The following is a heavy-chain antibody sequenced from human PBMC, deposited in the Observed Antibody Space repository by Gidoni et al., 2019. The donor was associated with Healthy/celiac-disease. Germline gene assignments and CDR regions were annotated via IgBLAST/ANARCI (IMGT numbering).Heavy chain of an antibody. J-gene: IGHJ6*03. CDR2: IIPIFGTA. V-gene: IGHV1-69*01. CDR1: GGTFSSYA. D-gene: IGHD3-22*01. CDR3: ARDYYYDSSGYYSRDYYYYYMDV. Sequence: QVQLVQSGAEVKKPGSSVKVSCKASGGTFSSYAISWVRQAPGQGLEWMGGIIPIFGTANYEQKFQGRVTITADESTSTAYMELSSLRSEDTAVYYCARDYYYDSSGYYSRDYYYYYMDVWGKGTTVTVSS.